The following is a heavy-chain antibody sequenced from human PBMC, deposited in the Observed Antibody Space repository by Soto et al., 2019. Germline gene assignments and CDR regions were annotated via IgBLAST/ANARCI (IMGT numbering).Heavy chain of an antibody. CDR1: GGSVSSDYW. V-gene: IGHV4-4*02. Sequence: QVQLQESGPGVVKPSGTLSLTCAVSGGSVSSDYWWSWVRLPPGKGLEWIGEIYYSGRTNYNPSLKSRVTISLDKSKNQLSLILNSVTAADTAVYYCARDRPPYGRNFDYWGQGTLVTVSS. CDR2: IYYSGRT. J-gene: IGHJ4*02. D-gene: IGHD1-26*01. CDR3: ARDRPPYGRNFDY.